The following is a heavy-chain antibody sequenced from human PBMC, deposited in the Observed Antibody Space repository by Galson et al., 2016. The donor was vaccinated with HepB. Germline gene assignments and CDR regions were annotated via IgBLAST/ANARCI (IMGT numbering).Heavy chain of an antibody. CDR2: INPSGDTI. D-gene: IGHD2-15*01. Sequence: SLRLSCAASGFTFSSHAMAWVRQAPGTGLEWVTGINPSGDTISYADSVKGRFTISRDNAKNTLNLQMNSLRAEDTALYYCAKDYIGTLPEALDIWGQGTMVTVSS. V-gene: IGHV3-23*01. J-gene: IGHJ3*02. CDR1: GFTFSSHA. CDR3: AKDYIGTLPEALDI.